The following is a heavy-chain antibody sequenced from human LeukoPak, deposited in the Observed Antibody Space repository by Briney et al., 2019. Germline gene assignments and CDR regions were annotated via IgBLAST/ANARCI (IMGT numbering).Heavy chain of an antibody. V-gene: IGHV3-21*01. Sequence: GGSLRLSCAASGFTFSSYSMNWVRQAPGKGLEWVSSISSSSSYTYYADSVKGRFTISRDNAKNSLYLQMNSLRAEDTAVYYCALYDFWSYYYMDVWGKGTTVTVSS. J-gene: IGHJ6*03. CDR2: ISSSSSYT. D-gene: IGHD3-3*01. CDR3: ALYDFWSYYYMDV. CDR1: GFTFSSYS.